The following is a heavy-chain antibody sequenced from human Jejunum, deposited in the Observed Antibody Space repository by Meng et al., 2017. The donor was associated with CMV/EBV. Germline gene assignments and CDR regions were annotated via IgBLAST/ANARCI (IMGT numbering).Heavy chain of an antibody. CDR3: ARYWRSFYYYGGVDV. J-gene: IGHJ6*02. V-gene: IGHV3-11*01. D-gene: IGHD3-10*01. Sequence: GFTVSSNDVGWMRQAPGKGLEYVEYSSSGGNSLDYADSVRGRFTIFRDKARDSVYLEMNSLRAEDTATYFCARYWRSFYYYGGVDVWGRGTTVTVSS. CDR1: GFTVSSND. CDR2: SSSGGNSL.